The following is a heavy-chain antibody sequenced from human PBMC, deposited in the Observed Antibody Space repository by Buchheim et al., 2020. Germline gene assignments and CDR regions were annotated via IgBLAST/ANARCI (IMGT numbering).Heavy chain of an antibody. CDR2: ISYDGSNK. V-gene: IGHV3-30*18. CDR3: AKAGIAAAGPPNIDY. D-gene: IGHD6-13*01. Sequence: QVQLVESGGGLVKPGGSLRLSCAASGFTFSSYGMHWVRQAPGKGLEWVAVISYDGSNKYYADSVKGRFTISRDNSKNTLYLQMNSLRAEDTAVYYCAKAGIAAAGPPNIDYWGQGT. J-gene: IGHJ4*02. CDR1: GFTFSSYG.